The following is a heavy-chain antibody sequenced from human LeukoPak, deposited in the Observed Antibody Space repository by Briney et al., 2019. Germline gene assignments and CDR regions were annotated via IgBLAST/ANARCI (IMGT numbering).Heavy chain of an antibody. Sequence: PGGSLRLSCSISGFTLSHYAMSWVRQAPGKGLEWVSTIGGGGGSTDYTDSVKGRFTISRDNSKNTLYLQMNSLRAEDTAVYYCASPPIVVVPAAMSWGQGTMVTVSS. CDR3: ASPPIVVVPAAMS. CDR1: GFTLSHYA. D-gene: IGHD2-2*01. V-gene: IGHV3-23*01. CDR2: IGGGGGST. J-gene: IGHJ3*01.